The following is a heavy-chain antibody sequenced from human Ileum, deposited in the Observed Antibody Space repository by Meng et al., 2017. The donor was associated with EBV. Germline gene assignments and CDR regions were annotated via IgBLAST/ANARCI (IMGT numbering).Heavy chain of an antibody. J-gene: IGHJ4*02. CDR1: CVSIDRRSDN. D-gene: IGHD6-19*01. CDR3: ARGYSSGWYYFDS. Sequence: QLHRHESCPGLVKPSETLSLICTVSCVSIDRRSDNGGWIRQSSGKGLEWMGNIYYSGTTYYNPSLKSRVTISVDTSKNQFSLKLSSVTAADTAVYYCARGYSSGWYYFDSWGQGTLVTVSS. CDR2: IYYSGTT. V-gene: IGHV4-39*01.